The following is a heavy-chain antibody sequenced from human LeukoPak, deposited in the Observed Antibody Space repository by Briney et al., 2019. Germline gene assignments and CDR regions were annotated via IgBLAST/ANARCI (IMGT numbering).Heavy chain of an antibody. J-gene: IGHJ5*02. CDR1: GYTFTGYY. V-gene: IGHV1-2*02. D-gene: IGHD6-13*01. CDR3: ARDESRSWYSYRFDP. Sequence: EASVKVSCKASGYTFTGYYMHWVRQAPGQGLEWMGWINPSSGGTNYAQKFQGRVTMTRDTSISTAYMELSRLRSDDTAVYYCARDESRSWYSYRFDPWGQGTLVTVSS. CDR2: INPSSGGT.